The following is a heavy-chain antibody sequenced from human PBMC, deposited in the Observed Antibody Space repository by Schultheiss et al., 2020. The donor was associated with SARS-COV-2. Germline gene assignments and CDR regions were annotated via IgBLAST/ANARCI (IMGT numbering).Heavy chain of an antibody. J-gene: IGHJ4*02. CDR1: GFTFSNAW. D-gene: IGHD3-3*01. CDR2: IKSKTDGGTT. CDR3: AKSQSGITIFGVVAPFDY. V-gene: IGHV3-15*01. Sequence: GESLKISCAASGFTFSNAWMSWVRQAPGKGLEWVGRIKSKTDGGTTDYAAPVKGRFTISRDDSKNTLYLQMNSLRAEDTAVYYCAKSQSGITIFGVVAPFDYWGQGTLVTVSS.